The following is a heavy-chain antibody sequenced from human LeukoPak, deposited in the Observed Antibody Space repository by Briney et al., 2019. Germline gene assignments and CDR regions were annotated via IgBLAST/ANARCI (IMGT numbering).Heavy chain of an antibody. V-gene: IGHV1-46*01. CDR3: ASPSPGFDP. CDR2: INPSGGTT. Sequence: ASVKVSCKASGYIFTNYYIHWVRQAPGQGLEWMGIINPSGGTTSYAQKFQGRVTMTRDTSTSTVYMELSSLRSEDTAVYYCASPSPGFDPWGQGTLVTVSS. CDR1: GYIFTNYY. J-gene: IGHJ5*02.